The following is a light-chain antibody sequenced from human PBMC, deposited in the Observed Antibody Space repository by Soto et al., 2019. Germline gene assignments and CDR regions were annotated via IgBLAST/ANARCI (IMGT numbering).Light chain of an antibody. CDR3: QQLNAYPIT. Sequence: IQLTQSPSSLSASVGDRVTITCRASQGISSHLAWYHQEPGKAPKLLIYAASTLQSGVPSRFSGSGFGTDFTLTISSLQPEDFATYYCQQLNAYPITFGQGTRLEIK. CDR2: AAS. V-gene: IGKV1-9*01. CDR1: QGISSH. J-gene: IGKJ5*01.